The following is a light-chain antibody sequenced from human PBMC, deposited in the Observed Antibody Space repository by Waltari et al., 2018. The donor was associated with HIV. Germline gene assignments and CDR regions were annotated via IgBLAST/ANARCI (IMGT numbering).Light chain of an antibody. Sequence: QSALTQPPSVSGSPGQSVTISCTGSSDDIGSYNFVSWYQQYPRKAPKLIIFDVNQRPSGVPGRFSRSKSGNTASLTISGLQTADEADYFCCAYAAGHVTYVFGSGTAVAVL. V-gene: IGLV2-11*01. CDR3: CAYAAGHVTYV. J-gene: IGLJ1*01. CDR1: SDDIGSYNF. CDR2: DVN.